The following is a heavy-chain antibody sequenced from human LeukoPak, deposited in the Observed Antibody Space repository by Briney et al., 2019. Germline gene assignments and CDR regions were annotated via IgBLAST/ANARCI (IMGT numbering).Heavy chain of an antibody. CDR2: IIPIFGTA. CDR1: GGTFSSYA. Sequence: ASVKVSCKASGGTFSSYAISWVRQAPGQGLEWMGGIIPIFGTANYAQKFQGRVTITADESTSTAYMELSSLRSEDTAVYYCAREGYQLVSNWFDPWGQGTLVTVSP. J-gene: IGHJ5*02. CDR3: AREGYQLVSNWFDP. V-gene: IGHV1-69*13. D-gene: IGHD2-2*01.